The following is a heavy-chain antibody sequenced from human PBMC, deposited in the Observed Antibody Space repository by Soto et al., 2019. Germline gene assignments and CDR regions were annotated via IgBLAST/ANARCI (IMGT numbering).Heavy chain of an antibody. CDR2: INPSGGST. Sequence: ASVKVSCKASGYTFTSYYMHWVRQAPGQGLEWMGIINPSGGSTSYAQKFQGRVTMTRDTSTSTVYMELSSLRSEDTAVYYCARETGITIFGVAGHMFDSWGQGTLVTVSS. D-gene: IGHD3-3*01. CDR3: ARETGITIFGVAGHMFDS. V-gene: IGHV1-46*01. CDR1: GYTFTSYY. J-gene: IGHJ4*02.